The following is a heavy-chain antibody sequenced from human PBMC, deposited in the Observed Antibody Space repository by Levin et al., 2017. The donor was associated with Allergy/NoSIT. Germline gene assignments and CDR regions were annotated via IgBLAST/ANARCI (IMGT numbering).Heavy chain of an antibody. V-gene: IGHV3-30*04. Sequence: GGSLRLSCAASGFTFSSYAMHWVRQAPGKGLEWVAVTSSDGSNNYHADSVRGRFTISRDNAKNTLYLQMNSLRPDDTAMYFCARESATTQRLYYFDYWGQGTLVTVSS. CDR2: TSSDGSNN. D-gene: IGHD1-14*01. CDR1: GFTFSSYA. J-gene: IGHJ4*02. CDR3: ARESATTQRLYYFDY.